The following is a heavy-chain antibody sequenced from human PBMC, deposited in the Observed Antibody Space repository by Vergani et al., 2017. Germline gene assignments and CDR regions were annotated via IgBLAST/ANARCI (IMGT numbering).Heavy chain of an antibody. J-gene: IGHJ4*02. V-gene: IGHV3-49*05. Sequence: EVQLVESGGGLVKPGRSLRLSCTASGFTFGDYAMSWFRQAPGKGLEWVGFIRSKAYGVTTEYAASVKGRFTISRADSKSIAYLQMNSLETEDTAVYYCTRDVLRWFGGYIDYWGQGTLVTVSS. CDR1: GFTFGDYA. D-gene: IGHD3-10*01. CDR2: IRSKAYGVTT. CDR3: TRDVLRWFGGYIDY.